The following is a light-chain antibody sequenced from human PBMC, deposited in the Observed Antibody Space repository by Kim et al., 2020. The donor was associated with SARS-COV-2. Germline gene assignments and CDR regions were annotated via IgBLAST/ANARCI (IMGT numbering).Light chain of an antibody. J-gene: IGKJ4*01. V-gene: IGKV1-5*03. Sequence: ISSWLAWYQQKPGKAPKFLIYKASQLDSGVPSRFSGSGSGTEFTLTISSLQPNDFATYYCQQYSAYPLTFGGGTKVDIK. CDR3: QQYSAYPLT. CDR1: ISSW. CDR2: KAS.